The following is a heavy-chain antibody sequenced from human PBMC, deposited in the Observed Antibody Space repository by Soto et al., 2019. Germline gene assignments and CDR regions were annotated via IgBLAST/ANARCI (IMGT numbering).Heavy chain of an antibody. V-gene: IGHV1-46*01. CDR2: INPRGGGT. D-gene: IGHD2-2*01. CDR1: GYTFISYY. J-gene: IGHJ5*02. Sequence: QVHLVQSGAEVKEPGASLSLSCKASGYTFISYYIHWVRQAPGQGLELMGMINPRGGGTTYAQKFRGRVTMTSDTSTSTVYREVNGLRSEDTAVYYCARGYPSSSRLGWLDPWGQGTLVTVSS. CDR3: ARGYPSSSRLGWLDP.